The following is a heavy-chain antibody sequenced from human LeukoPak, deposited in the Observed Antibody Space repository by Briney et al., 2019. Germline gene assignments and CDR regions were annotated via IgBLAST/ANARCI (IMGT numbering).Heavy chain of an antibody. J-gene: IGHJ4*02. Sequence: GGSLRLSCAASGFTVSSNYMSWVRQAPGKGLEWVSIIYSDGSTYYSDSVKGRFTISRDNSKNTLYLQMNSLRAEDTAVYYCARDLTSYDYVWDYWGQGTLVTVSS. CDR3: ARDLTSYDYVWDY. CDR1: GFTVSSNY. V-gene: IGHV3-66*01. CDR2: IYSDGST. D-gene: IGHD3-16*01.